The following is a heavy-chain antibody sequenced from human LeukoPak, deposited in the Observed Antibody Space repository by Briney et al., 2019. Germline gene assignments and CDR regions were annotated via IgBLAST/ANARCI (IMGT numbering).Heavy chain of an antibody. J-gene: IGHJ5*02. CDR3: VRDELDTVLVTRGFDR. CDR1: GGTFSTYA. CDR2: IIPALDIA. D-gene: IGHD5-18*01. Sequence: GASVKVSFKASGGTFSTYAISGVRQAPGQGLEWMGRIIPALDIANYAQEFQGRVTITADESTTTAFMELSSLRSEDTAVYYCVRDELDTVLVTRGFDRWGQGTLVTVSS. V-gene: IGHV1-69*04.